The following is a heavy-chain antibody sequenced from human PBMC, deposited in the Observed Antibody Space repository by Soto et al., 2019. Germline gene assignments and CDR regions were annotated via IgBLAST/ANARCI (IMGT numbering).Heavy chain of an antibody. CDR3: ARDEYYDRNTWFEH. V-gene: IGHV4-4*07. J-gene: IGHJ5*02. CDR2: VYSTATT. Sequence: PSETLSLTCTVSGGSIRNYYWSWIRQPAGKGLEWIGRVYSTATTNYNPSLRRRVVMSVATSKNQFSLMLESVTAAHTATYFCARDEYYDRNTWFEHWGLGTLVAVSS. CDR1: GGSIRNYY. D-gene: IGHD3-22*01.